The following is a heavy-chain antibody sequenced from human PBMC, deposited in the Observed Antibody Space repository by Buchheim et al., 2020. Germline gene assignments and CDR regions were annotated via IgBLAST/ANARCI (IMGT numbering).Heavy chain of an antibody. CDR3: ARDNTYNFDY. D-gene: IGHD5-24*01. J-gene: IGHJ4*02. V-gene: IGHV3-7*04. CDR1: GFTFSSYW. CDR2: IKQDGSDK. Sequence: EVQLVESGGGLVQPGGSLRLSCAASGFTFSSYWMSWVRQAPGKGLEWVANIKQDGSDKNHVGSVRGRFPISRDNAKNSLSLQMNRLRVEDTAGYYCARDNTYNFDYWGQGTL.